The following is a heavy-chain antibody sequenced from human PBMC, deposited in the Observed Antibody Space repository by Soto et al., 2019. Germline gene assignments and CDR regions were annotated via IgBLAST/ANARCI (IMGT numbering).Heavy chain of an antibody. CDR3: ARCRSGSYLLGFDP. CDR2: TYYRSKWYN. Sequence: SQTLSLTCAISGDSVSSNSAAWNWSRQSPSRGLEWLGRTYYRSKWYNDYAVFVRSRITINPDTSKNQFSLQLNSVTPEDTAVYYCARCRSGSYLLGFDPWGQGTLVTVSS. V-gene: IGHV6-1*01. CDR1: GDSVSSNSAA. J-gene: IGHJ5*02. D-gene: IGHD1-26*01.